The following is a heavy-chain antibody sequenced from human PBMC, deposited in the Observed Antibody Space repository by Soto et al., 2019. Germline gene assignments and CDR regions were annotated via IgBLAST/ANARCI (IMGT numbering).Heavy chain of an antibody. D-gene: IGHD1-26*01. CDR1: GGSFSGYY. J-gene: IGHJ4*02. CDR2: INHSGST. CDR3: ARGRWEVRFDN. V-gene: IGHV4-34*02. Sequence: QVQLQQWGAGLLKPSETLSLTCAVYGGSFSGYYWSWIRQPPGKGLEWIGEINHSGSTNYNPSLESRVTISVDTSRSQFSLHLTSVTAADTAVYYCARGRWEVRFDNWGQGTLVTVST.